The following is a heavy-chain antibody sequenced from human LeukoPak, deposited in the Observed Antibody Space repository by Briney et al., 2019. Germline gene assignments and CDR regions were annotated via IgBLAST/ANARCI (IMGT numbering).Heavy chain of an antibody. CDR2: IYYSGST. CDR3: ASGRYYYTTYQVYYYMDV. D-gene: IGHD3-22*01. CDR1: GGSISSYY. Sequence: PSETLSLACTVSGGSISSYYWSWIRQPPGKGLEWIGYIYYSGSTNYNPSLKGRVTISVDTSKNQFSLKLSSVTAADTAVYYCASGRYYYTTYQVYYYMDVWGKGTTVTISS. J-gene: IGHJ6*03. V-gene: IGHV4-59*01.